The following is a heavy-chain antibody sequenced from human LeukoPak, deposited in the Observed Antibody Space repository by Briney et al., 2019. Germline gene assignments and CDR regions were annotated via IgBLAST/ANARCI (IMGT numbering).Heavy chain of an antibody. J-gene: IGHJ4*02. CDR3: ARGGYSYGLDY. CDR1: GYTFTSYV. CDR2: INAGNANT. D-gene: IGHD5-18*01. V-gene: IGHV1-3*03. Sequence: ASVKVSCKASGYTFTSYVIHWVRQAPGQRLEWMGWINAGNANTKYSQDFQGRVTMTRDMSTSTVYMELSSLRSEDTAVYYCARGGYSYGLDYWGQGTLVTVSS.